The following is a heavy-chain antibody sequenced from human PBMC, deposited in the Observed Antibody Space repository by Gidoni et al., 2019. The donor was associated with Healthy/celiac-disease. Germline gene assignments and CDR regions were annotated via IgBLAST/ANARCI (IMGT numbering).Heavy chain of an antibody. CDR3: ATYYYDSSGLYFDY. CDR2: ISGSGGST. CDR1: GFTSSSYA. J-gene: IGHJ4*02. Sequence: EVQLLESGGGLVQPGGSLRLSCAASGFTSSSYAMSWVRQAPGKGLEWVSAISGSGGSTYYADSVKGRCTISRDNSKSTLDLQMSSGGGGGGAVYYCATYYYDSSGLYFDYWGQGTLVTVSS. D-gene: IGHD3-22*01. V-gene: IGHV3-23*01.